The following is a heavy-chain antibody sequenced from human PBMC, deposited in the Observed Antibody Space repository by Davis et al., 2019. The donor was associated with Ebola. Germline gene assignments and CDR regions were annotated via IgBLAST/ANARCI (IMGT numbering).Heavy chain of an antibody. CDR1: GFTFSSYW. J-gene: IGHJ5*02. CDR3: ARQAGWFDP. V-gene: IGHV4-59*08. CDR2: IYYSGST. Sequence: ESLKISCAASGFTFSSYWMSWIRQPPGKGLEWFGYIYYSGSTNYNPSLKSRVTISVDTSKNQFSLKLSSVTAADTAVYYCARQAGWFDPWGQGTLVTVSS. D-gene: IGHD6-13*01.